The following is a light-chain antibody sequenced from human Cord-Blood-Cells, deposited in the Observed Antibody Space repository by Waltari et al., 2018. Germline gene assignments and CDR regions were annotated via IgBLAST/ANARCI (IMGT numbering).Light chain of an antibody. CDR2: AAS. J-gene: IGKJ4*01. CDR3: QKYNSAPLT. V-gene: IGKV1-27*01. CDR1: QGISNY. Sequence: DIQMTQSPSSLSASVGDRVTITCRGSQGISNYLAWYQQKPGKVPKLLIYAASTLQTGVPSRCSVSGSGSDSTLTISSLQPEDVATYYCQKYNSAPLTFGGGTKVEIK.